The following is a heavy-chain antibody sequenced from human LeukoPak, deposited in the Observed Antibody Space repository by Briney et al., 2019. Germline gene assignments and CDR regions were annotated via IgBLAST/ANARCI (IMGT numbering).Heavy chain of an antibody. CDR1: GHSISTGYY. CDR2: KSHNRDT. V-gene: IGHV4-38-2*01. J-gene: IGHJ6*04. D-gene: IGHD3-10*01. CDR3: ASYYASGVSAYNYYGTDV. Sequence: PSETLSLTCAVSGHSISTGYYWGWLREPPGKGLEWIGSKSHNRDTYYNPSLKSRVTISMDTSKNQISLRLTSVTAADTAVYYCASYYASGVSAYNYYGTDVWGKGTTVTVSS.